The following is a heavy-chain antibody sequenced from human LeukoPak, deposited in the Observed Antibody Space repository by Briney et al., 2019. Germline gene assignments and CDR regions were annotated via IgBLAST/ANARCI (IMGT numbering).Heavy chain of an antibody. V-gene: IGHV5-51*01. CDR1: GYSFTSYW. Sequence: RGESLKISCKGSGYSFTSYWIAWVRLMPGKGLEWMGIIYPGDSDTRYSPSFQGQVTFSADKSISTAYLQWSSLKASDTAMYYCAREGEVGVHYFDYWGQGTLVTVSS. CDR2: IYPGDSDT. CDR3: AREGEVGVHYFDY. J-gene: IGHJ4*02. D-gene: IGHD1-26*01.